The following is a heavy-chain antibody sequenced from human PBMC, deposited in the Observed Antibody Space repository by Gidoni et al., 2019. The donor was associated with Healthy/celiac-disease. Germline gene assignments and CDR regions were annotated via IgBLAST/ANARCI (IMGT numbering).Heavy chain of an antibody. CDR1: GFTVSSYE. V-gene: IGHV3-48*03. CDR2: ISSSGSTI. D-gene: IGHD3-22*01. Sequence: EVQLVESGGGWVQPGGSLRLSCAASGFTVSSYEMNWVRQAPGKGLEWVSYISSSGSTIYYADSVKGRFTISRDNAKNSLYLQMNSLRAEDTAVYYCARGEGYYYDSSGYDYWGQGTLVTVSS. J-gene: IGHJ4*02. CDR3: ARGEGYYYDSSGYDY.